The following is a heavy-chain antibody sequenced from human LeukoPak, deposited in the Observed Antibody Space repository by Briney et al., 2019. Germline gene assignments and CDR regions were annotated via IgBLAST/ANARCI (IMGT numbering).Heavy chain of an antibody. CDR3: ARGSESDYDRPI. D-gene: IGHD3-22*01. CDR2: VYYSGST. Sequence: SQTLSLTCTVSGGSISSGDYYWRWIRQPPGKGLEWIGYVYYSGSTYYNPSLKSRVTITVDTSKNQFSLKLSSVTAADTAVYYCARGSESDYDRPIWGQGTLVTVSS. V-gene: IGHV4-30-4*01. CDR1: GGSISSGDYY. J-gene: IGHJ1*01.